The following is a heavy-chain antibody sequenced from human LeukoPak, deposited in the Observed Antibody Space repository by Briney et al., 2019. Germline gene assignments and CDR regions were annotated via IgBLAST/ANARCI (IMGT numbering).Heavy chain of an antibody. CDR2: ISYSGST. CDR3: ARTTTTFDD. CDR1: GGSISSYY. V-gene: IGHV4-59*01. Sequence: PSETLSLTCTVSGGSISSYYWSWIRQPPGKGLEWIGYISYSGSTNYNPSLKGRVTISVDTSKNHFSLNLTSVTAADTAVYYCARTTTTFDDWGQGTLVTVSS. J-gene: IGHJ4*02. D-gene: IGHD4-11*01.